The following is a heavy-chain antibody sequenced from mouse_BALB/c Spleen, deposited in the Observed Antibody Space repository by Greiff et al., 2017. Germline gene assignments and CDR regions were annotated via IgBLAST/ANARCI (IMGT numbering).Heavy chain of an antibody. V-gene: IGHV5-15*02. J-gene: IGHJ2*01. D-gene: IGHD1-1*01. CDR2: ISNLAYSI. CDR3: ARGGTTVYFDY. CDR1: GFTFSDYG. Sequence: EVQGVESGGGLVQPGGSRKLSCAASGFTFSDYGMAWVRQAPGKGPEWVAFISNLAYSIYYADTVTGRFTISRENAKNTLYLEMSSLRSEDTAMYYCARGGTTVYFDYWGQGTTLTVSS.